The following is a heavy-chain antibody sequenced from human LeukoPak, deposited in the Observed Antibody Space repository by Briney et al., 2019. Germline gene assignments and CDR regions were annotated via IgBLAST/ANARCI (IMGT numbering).Heavy chain of an antibody. J-gene: IGHJ4*02. V-gene: IGHV4-39*01. CDR2: IYYSGST. Sequence: SETLSLTCTVSGGSISSSSYYWGWIRQPPGKGLEWIGSIYYSGSTYYNPSLKSRVTISVDTSKNQFSLKLSSVTAADTAVYYCARVTAIAKIFDYWSQGTLVTVSS. CDR1: GGSISSSSYY. D-gene: IGHD2-21*02. CDR3: ARVTAIAKIFDY.